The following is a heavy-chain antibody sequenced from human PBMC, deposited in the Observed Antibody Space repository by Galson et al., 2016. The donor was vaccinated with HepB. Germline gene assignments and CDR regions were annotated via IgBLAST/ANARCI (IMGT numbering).Heavy chain of an antibody. J-gene: IGHJ4*02. V-gene: IGHV3-23*01. D-gene: IGHD2-15*01. Sequence: LRLSCAASGFTFGDHAMSWVRQAPGKGLQWVSGIGSGGISTFYADSVKGRFTISRDNSKNTLFMQMNSLRAEDTAVYYCAKDSYCSGGSCVSDYWGQGTLVAVSS. CDR3: AKDSYCSGGSCVSDY. CDR2: IGSGGIST. CDR1: GFTFGDHA.